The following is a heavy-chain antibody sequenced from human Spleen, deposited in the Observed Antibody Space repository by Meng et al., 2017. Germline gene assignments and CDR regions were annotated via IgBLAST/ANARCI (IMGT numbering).Heavy chain of an antibody. V-gene: IGHV1-2*06. CDR1: GYSFTDYF. CDR3: AHITIAGRKHIDY. Sequence: ASVKVSCKASGYSFTDYFMHWVRQAPGQGLEWMGRINPNSGGTNYPQKFQGRVTMTRDTSISTAYMELSRLRSDDTAVYYCAHITIAGRKHIDYWGQGTLVTVSS. CDR2: INPNSGGT. J-gene: IGHJ4*02. D-gene: IGHD1-14*01.